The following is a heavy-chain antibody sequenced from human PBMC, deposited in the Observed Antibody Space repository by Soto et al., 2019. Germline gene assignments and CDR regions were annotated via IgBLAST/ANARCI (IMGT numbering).Heavy chain of an antibody. CDR1: GRPISSYH. CDR3: ARDRGYYDSSGYYFVRGFDY. J-gene: IGHJ4*02. V-gene: IGHV4-59*01. CDR2: IYYSGST. D-gene: IGHD3-22*01. Sequence: LPPTSTAYGRPISSYHWCWIRQHHEKGQEWIGYIYYSGSTNYNPSLKSRVTISVDTSKNQFSLKLSSVTAADTAVYYCARDRGYYDSSGYYFVRGFDYWGQGTLVTVSS.